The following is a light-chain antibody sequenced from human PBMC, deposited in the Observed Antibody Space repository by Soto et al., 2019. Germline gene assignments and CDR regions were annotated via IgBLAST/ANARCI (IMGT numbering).Light chain of an antibody. J-gene: IGKJ5*01. Sequence: EIVMTQSPATLSVSPGERATLSCMASQSGSSNLAWYQQKPGQAPRLLIYDASTRATGISARFSGSGSGTEFTLTISSLQSEDFAVYYCQQYHNWPITFGQGTRLENK. V-gene: IGKV3-15*01. CDR1: QSGSSN. CDR3: QQYHNWPIT. CDR2: DAS.